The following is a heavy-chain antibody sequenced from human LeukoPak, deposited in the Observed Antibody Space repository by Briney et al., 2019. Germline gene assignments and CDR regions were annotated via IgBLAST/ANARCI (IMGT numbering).Heavy chain of an antibody. J-gene: IGHJ4*02. CDR1: GGSISSYY. Sequence: PSETLSLTCTVSGGSISSYYWSWIRQPPGKGLEWIGYIYYSGSTNYNPSLKSRVTISVDTSKNQLSLKLSSVTAADTAVYYCAGRAADDYGGKFDYWGQGTLVTVSS. D-gene: IGHD4-23*01. V-gene: IGHV4-59*01. CDR3: AGRAADDYGGKFDY. CDR2: IYYSGST.